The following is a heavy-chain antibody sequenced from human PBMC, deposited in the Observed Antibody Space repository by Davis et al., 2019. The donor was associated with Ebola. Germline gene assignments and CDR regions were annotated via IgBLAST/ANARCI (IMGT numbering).Heavy chain of an antibody. J-gene: IGHJ4*02. Sequence: PGGSLRLSCAASDFTFSTYGMTWVRQAPGGGLEWVSGISASGADIKYADSVRGRFSISRDDSKNTLYLQMDSLRAEDTAVFYCAEGGTNNFLGANWGQGTLVTVSS. CDR2: ISASGADI. D-gene: IGHD2-8*01. V-gene: IGHV3-23*01. CDR1: DFTFSTYG. CDR3: AEGGTNNFLGAN.